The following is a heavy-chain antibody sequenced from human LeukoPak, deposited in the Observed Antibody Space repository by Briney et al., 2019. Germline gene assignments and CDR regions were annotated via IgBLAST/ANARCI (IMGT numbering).Heavy chain of an antibody. CDR3: ARVSTIYGMDV. V-gene: IGHV1-69*04. J-gene: IGHJ6*02. CDR2: IIPILGIA. Sequence: ASVKVSCKASGGTFSSYAISWVRQAPGQGLEWMGRIIPILGIANYAQKFQGRVTITADKSTSTAYMELSSLRSEDPAVYYCARVSTIYGMDVWGQGTTVTVSS. D-gene: IGHD3-9*01. CDR1: GGTFSSYA.